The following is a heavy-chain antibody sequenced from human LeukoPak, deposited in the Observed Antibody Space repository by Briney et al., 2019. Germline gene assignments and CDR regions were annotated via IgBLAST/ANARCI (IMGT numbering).Heavy chain of an antibody. CDR2: IYYSGST. CDR3: ARVDRYGGYYVDY. V-gene: IGHV4-59*01. Sequence: SETLSLTCTVSGDSMNSYYWSWIRQPPGKGLEWIGYIYYSGSTNYNPSLKSRVTISVDTSKNQFSLKLSSVTAADTAVYYCARVDRYGGYYVDYWGQGTLVTVSS. J-gene: IGHJ4*02. CDR1: GDSMNSYY. D-gene: IGHD1-26*01.